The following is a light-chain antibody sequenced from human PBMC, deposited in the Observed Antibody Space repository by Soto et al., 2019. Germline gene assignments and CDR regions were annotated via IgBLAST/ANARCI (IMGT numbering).Light chain of an antibody. V-gene: IGKV1-5*01. Sequence: DIQMTQSPDSLSASVGDRVTISCRASQSIYSHLAWYHQKPGKAPKLLIYDASTLQTGVPSRFSGIESGTRFTLTISGLQPDDFATYYCQQYKTYSGTFGQGTKVDIK. CDR3: QQYKTYSGT. CDR2: DAS. J-gene: IGKJ1*01. CDR1: QSIYSH.